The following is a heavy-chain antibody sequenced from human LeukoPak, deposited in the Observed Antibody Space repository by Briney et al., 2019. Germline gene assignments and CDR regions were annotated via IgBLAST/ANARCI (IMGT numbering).Heavy chain of an antibody. CDR2: IYYSGST. D-gene: IGHD4-23*01. CDR3: ARGGYGGNREDWFDP. J-gene: IGHJ5*02. V-gene: IGHV4-61*01. CDR1: GGSVSSGSYY. Sequence: SETLSLTCTVSGGSVSSGSYYWSWIRQPPGKGLEWIGYIYYSGSTNYNPSLKSRVTISVDTSKNQFSLRLSSVTAADTAVYYCARGGYGGNREDWFDPWGQGTQVTVSS.